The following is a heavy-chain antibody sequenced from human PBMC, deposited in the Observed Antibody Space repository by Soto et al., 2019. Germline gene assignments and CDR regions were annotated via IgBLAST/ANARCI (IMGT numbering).Heavy chain of an antibody. Sequence: PGESLKISCKGSGYSFTSYWIGWVRQMPGKGLEWMGIIYPGDSDTRYSPSFQGQVTISADKSISTAYLQWSSLKASDTAMYYCARQPVYYYDSSGYYPGPIDYWGQGTLVTVSS. CDR1: GYSFTSYW. D-gene: IGHD3-22*01. CDR3: ARQPVYYYDSSGYYPGPIDY. J-gene: IGHJ4*02. V-gene: IGHV5-51*01. CDR2: IYPGDSDT.